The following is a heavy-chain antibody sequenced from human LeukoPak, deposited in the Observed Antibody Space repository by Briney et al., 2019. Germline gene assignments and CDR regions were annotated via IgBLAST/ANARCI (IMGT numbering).Heavy chain of an antibody. CDR3: ARGDTVTDYYYYYMDV. CDR1: GGSISSSNW. Sequence: SETLSLTCAVSGGSISSSNWWSWVRQPPGEGLEWIGEIYHSGSTNYNPSLKSRVTISVDTSKNQFSLKLSSVTAADTAVYYCARGDTVTDYYYYYMDVWGKGTTVTVSS. CDR2: IYHSGST. J-gene: IGHJ6*03. V-gene: IGHV4-4*02. D-gene: IGHD4-17*01.